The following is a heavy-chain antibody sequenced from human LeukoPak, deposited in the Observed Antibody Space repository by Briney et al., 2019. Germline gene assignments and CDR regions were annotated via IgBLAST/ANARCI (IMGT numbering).Heavy chain of an antibody. Sequence: PGRSLRLSCAASGFTFSSYVIHWVRQAPGKGLEWVAVTLYDGSGKNYADSVKGRFTISGDSSKNTFYLQMNGLRTEDTAVYYCAREPYGAYYFDYCGHGTLVTVS. CDR3: AREPYGAYYFDY. V-gene: IGHV3-30*03. CDR2: TLYDGSGK. CDR1: GFTFSSYV. D-gene: IGHD4-17*01. J-gene: IGHJ4*01.